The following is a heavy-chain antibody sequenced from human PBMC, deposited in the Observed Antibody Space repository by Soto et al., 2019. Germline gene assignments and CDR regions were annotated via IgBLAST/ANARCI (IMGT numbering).Heavy chain of an antibody. V-gene: IGHV1-8*01. CDR1: GYSFTSLD. Sequence: GASVKVSCKASGYSFTSLDINWVRQIAGQGLEWMGWMQPSTGRTGYAQKFQGRVTMTRDTSINTAYMELTTLTSDDTAFYYCARGVSAGVDYWGQGTLVTVSS. CDR3: ARGVSAGVDY. J-gene: IGHJ4*02. D-gene: IGHD1-26*01. CDR2: MQPSTGRT.